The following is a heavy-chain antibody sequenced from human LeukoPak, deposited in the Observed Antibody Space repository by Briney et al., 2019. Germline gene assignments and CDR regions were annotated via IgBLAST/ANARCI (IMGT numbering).Heavy chain of an antibody. V-gene: IGHV1-2*04. J-gene: IGHJ5*02. CDR2: INPNSGGT. CDR3: ARSTDIVGATNWFDP. D-gene: IGHD1-26*01. CDR1: GYTFTGYY. Sequence: ASVKVSCKASGYTFTGYYMHWVRQAPGQGLEWMGWINPNSGGTNYAQKFQGWVTMTRDTSISTAHMELSRLRSDDTAVYYCARSTDIVGATNWFDPWGQGTLVTVSS.